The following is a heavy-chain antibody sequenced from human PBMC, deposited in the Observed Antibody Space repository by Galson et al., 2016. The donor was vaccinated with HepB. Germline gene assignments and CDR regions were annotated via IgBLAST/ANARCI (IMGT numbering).Heavy chain of an antibody. V-gene: IGHV3-9*01. D-gene: IGHD3-16*01. CDR2: ISWNSGSI. CDR3: AKEITRRLDYYYGMDV. Sequence: SLRLSCAASGFTFDDYAMHWVRQAPGKGLEWVSGISWNSGSIGYADSVKGRFTISRDNAKNFLYLQMNSLRAEDTALYYCAKEITRRLDYYYGMDVWGQGTTVTVSS. CDR1: GFTFDDYA. J-gene: IGHJ6*02.